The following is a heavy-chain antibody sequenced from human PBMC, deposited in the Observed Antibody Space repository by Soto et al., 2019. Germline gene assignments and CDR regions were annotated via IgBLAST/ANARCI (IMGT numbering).Heavy chain of an antibody. CDR1: GYTFTSYD. D-gene: IGHD4-17*01. J-gene: IGHJ4*02. Sequence: ASVKVSCKASGYTFTSYDINWVRQATGQGLEWMGWMNPNSGNTGYAQKFQGRVTMTRNTSISTAYMELSSLRSEDTAVYYCARASPHYGDSDYWGQGTLVTVSS. CDR2: MNPNSGNT. CDR3: ARASPHYGDSDY. V-gene: IGHV1-8*01.